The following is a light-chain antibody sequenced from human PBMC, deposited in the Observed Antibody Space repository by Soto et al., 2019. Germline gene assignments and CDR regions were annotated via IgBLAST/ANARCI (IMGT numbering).Light chain of an antibody. V-gene: IGKV3-11*01. J-gene: IGKJ4*01. Sequence: EIVLTQSPATLSLAPGERATLSCRASQSVSSYLAWYQQKPGQAPRLLIYDASNRATDIPVRFSGSGSGTDFTLTISSLEPEDFAVYSCQQRSNWPLTFGGGTKVEIK. CDR1: QSVSSY. CDR2: DAS. CDR3: QQRSNWPLT.